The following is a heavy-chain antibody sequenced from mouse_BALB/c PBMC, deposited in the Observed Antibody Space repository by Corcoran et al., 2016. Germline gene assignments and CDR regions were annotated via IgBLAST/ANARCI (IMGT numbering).Heavy chain of an antibody. CDR1: GFNIKDTY. CDR2: IDPANGNT. J-gene: IGHJ1*01. V-gene: IGHV14-3*02. Sequence: EVQLQQSGAELVKPGASVKLSCTASGFNIKDTYMHWVKQRPEQGLVWIGRIDPANGNTKYDPKFQGKATITADTYSNTAYLQLSSLTSEDTAVYSCTRWDWYFDVWGAETTVTVSS. CDR3: TRWDWYFDV.